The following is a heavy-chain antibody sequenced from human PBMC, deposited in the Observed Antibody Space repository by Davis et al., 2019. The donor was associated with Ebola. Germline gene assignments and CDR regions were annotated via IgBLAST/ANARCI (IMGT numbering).Heavy chain of an antibody. V-gene: IGHV3-74*01. Sequence: HTGGSLRLSCVASGFTFSTYWMHWVRQAPGKGLVWVSRIKSDGSSTYYADSVKGRFTISRDNAKNTLYLQMNSLRDEDTAVYYCADQKNYASDIWGQGTMVTVSS. CDR1: GFTFSTYW. CDR3: ADQKNYASDI. J-gene: IGHJ3*02. CDR2: IKSDGSST.